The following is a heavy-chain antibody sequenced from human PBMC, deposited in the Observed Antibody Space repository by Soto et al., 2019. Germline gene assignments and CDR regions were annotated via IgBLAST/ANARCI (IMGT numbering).Heavy chain of an antibody. V-gene: IGHV1-69*06. Sequence: SVKVSCKASGGTFSSYAISWVRQAPGQGLEWMGGIIPIFGTANYAQKFQGRVTITADKSTSTAYMELSSLRSEDTAVYYCARDRGIAVAVTAFDYWGQGTLVTAPQ. CDR2: IIPIFGTA. J-gene: IGHJ4*02. CDR3: ARDRGIAVAVTAFDY. CDR1: GGTFSSYA. D-gene: IGHD6-19*01.